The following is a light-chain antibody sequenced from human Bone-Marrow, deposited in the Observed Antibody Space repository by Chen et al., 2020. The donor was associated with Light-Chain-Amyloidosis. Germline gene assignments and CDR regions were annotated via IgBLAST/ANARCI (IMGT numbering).Light chain of an antibody. CDR1: QSVLYSSNNKNY. Sequence: DIVMTQSPDSLAVSLGERATINCKSSQSVLYSSNNKNYLAWYQQKPGQPPKLLIYWASTRESGVPDRVSGSGSETDFTLTISSLQAEDVAVYYCQQYYSTPQTFGQGTKVEIK. CDR3: QQYYSTPQT. CDR2: WAS. V-gene: IGKV4-1*01. J-gene: IGKJ1*01.